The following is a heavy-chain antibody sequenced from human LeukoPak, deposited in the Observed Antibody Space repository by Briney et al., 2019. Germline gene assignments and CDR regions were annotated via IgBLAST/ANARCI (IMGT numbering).Heavy chain of an antibody. D-gene: IGHD2-2*01. J-gene: IGHJ4*02. CDR2: IDPSDSYT. Sequence: GESLKISCKGSGYSLTSYWISWVRQMPGKGLEWMGRIDPSDSYTNYSPSFQGHVTISADKSITTAYLQWSSLKAPDTAMYYCARLFDPGYCNSTNCYDYWGQGTLVTVSS. V-gene: IGHV5-10-1*01. CDR1: GYSLTSYW. CDR3: ARLFDPGYCNSTNCYDY.